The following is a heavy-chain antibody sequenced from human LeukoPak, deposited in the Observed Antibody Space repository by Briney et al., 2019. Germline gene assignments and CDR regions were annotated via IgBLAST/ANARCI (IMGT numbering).Heavy chain of an antibody. CDR2: ISYGGSTN. Sequence: GKSLSLSCAASGFTFSSYAMNWVRQAPGKGLEWVAVISYGGSTNYYPDSVKGRFTNSKDNSKNTLYLQMNRRRAWDMAGYYCARDYSRGWSGMDVWGKGTTVTDSS. V-gene: IGHV3-30*04. CDR1: GFTFSSYA. D-gene: IGHD6-19*01. CDR3: ARDYSRGWSGMDV. J-gene: IGHJ6*04.